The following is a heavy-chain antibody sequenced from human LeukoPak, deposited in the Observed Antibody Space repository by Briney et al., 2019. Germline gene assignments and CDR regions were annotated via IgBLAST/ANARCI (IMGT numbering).Heavy chain of an antibody. CDR1: GFTFSSYG. Sequence: GGSLRLSCAASGFTFSSYGMHWVRQAPGKGLEWVAFIRYDGSNKYYADSVKGRFTISRDNSKNTLYLQMNSLRAEDTAVYYCATRAADIVVVPAEPEYYYYYYYMDVWGKGTTVTVSS. D-gene: IGHD2-2*01. CDR3: ATRAADIVVVPAEPEYYYYYYYMDV. J-gene: IGHJ6*03. V-gene: IGHV3-30*02. CDR2: IRYDGSNK.